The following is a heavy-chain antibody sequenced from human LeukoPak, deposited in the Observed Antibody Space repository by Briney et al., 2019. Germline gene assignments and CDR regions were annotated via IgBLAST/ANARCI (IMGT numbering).Heavy chain of an antibody. Sequence: GGSLRLSCAASGFTFSSYAMSWVRQAPGKGLEWVSAISGSGGSTYYADSAKGRFTISRDNSKNTLYLQMNSLRAEDTAVYYCARSRYCSGGSCLGFFDYWGQGTLVTVSS. V-gene: IGHV3-23*01. CDR3: ARSRYCSGGSCLGFFDY. CDR1: GFTFSSYA. CDR2: ISGSGGST. D-gene: IGHD2-15*01. J-gene: IGHJ4*02.